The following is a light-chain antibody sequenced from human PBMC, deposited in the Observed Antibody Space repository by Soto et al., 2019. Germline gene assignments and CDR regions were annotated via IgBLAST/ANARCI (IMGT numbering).Light chain of an antibody. Sequence: QSALPQPASVSGSPGQASTISCTGTSSDIGVYNYVSWYQQHPGKAPRLMIYEVSNRPSGVSNRFSGSKSGNTASLNISGHRAEDEAEYYCSSYTSSSTLVFGTGTKLTVL. CDR3: SSYTSSSTLV. CDR2: EVS. CDR1: SSDIGVYNY. J-gene: IGLJ1*01. V-gene: IGLV2-14*01.